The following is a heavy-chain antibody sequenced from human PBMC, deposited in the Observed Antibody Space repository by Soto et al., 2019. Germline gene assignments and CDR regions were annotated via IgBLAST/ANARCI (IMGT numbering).Heavy chain of an antibody. D-gene: IGHD1-1*01. J-gene: IGHJ3*02. CDR2: IYYSGST. Sequence: SETLSLTCTVSGGSISSSSYYWGWIRQPPGKGLEWIGSIYYSGSTYYNPSLKSRVTISVDTSKNQFSLKLSSVTAADTAVYYCARPETGTYNDVGYDAFDIWGQGTMVTVSS. V-gene: IGHV4-39*01. CDR1: GGSISSSSYY. CDR3: ARPETGTYNDVGYDAFDI.